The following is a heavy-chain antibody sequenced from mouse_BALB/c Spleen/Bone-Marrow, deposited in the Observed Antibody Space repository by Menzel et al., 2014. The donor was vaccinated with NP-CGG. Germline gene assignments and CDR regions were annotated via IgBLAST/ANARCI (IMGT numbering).Heavy chain of an antibody. CDR3: SREGPALITTGYFDV. V-gene: IGHV3-8*02. Sequence: EVQLVESGPSLVKPSQTLSLTCSVTGDSITSGYWNWIRKFPGNKLEYMGYISNSGTTYYNPSLRSRISITRDTSKNQYYLQLSSVAPEDTATHYCSREGPALITTGYFDVWGAGTTVTVSS. CDR2: ISNSGTT. J-gene: IGHJ1*01. D-gene: IGHD2-4*01. CDR1: GDSITSGY.